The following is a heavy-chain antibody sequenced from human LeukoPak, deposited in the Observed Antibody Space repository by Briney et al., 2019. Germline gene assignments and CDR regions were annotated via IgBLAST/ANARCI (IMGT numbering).Heavy chain of an antibody. V-gene: IGHV3-21*01. CDR3: AADAEFDITASFDF. J-gene: IGHJ4*02. Sequence: GGSLRLSCAASAFPFSTYSMNWVRQAPGKGLEWVSSISRGSSRRHYADSVKGRFTISRDNAKNSLYLQMNSLRAKDTAVYYCAADAEFDITASFDFWGQGTLVTVSS. D-gene: IGHD3-10*01. CDR2: ISRGSSRR. CDR1: AFPFSTYS.